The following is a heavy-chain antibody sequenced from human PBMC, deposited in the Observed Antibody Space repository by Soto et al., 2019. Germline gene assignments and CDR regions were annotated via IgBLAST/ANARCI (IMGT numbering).Heavy chain of an antibody. CDR3: ARERGGYGLFDS. CDR2: IYPSGMP. D-gene: IGHD5-18*01. CDR1: GGSISNAAYS. Sequence: SETLSLTCTVSGGSISNAAYSWSWIRQPPGKGLEWIGYIYPSGMPFYNPSLRSRVTISIDRSNDQFSLNLKSVTAADTAVYYCARERGGYGLFDSRGQGTLVTVSS. V-gene: IGHV4-30-2*01. J-gene: IGHJ4*02.